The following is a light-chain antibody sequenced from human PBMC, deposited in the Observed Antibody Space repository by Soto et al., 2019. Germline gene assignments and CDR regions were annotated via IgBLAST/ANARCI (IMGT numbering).Light chain of an antibody. CDR2: GAS. V-gene: IGKV3-20*01. J-gene: IGKJ4*01. CDR3: QQYGSSPLT. CDR1: PSVSSSF. Sequence: EIVLTQSPGTLSLSPGERATLSCRASPSVSSSFLAWYQQKPGQAPRLLIYGASSRATGIPDRFSGSGSGTDFTLTISRLEHEDVAVYYCQQYGSSPLTFGGGTKVEIK.